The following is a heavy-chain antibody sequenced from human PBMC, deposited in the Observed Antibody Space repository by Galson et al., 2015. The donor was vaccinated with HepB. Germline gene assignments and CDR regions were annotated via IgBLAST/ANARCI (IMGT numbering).Heavy chain of an antibody. Sequence: SVKVSCKASGYTFTGPAMNWVRQAPGQGLEWLGWINANTGNPTYAQGFTGRFVFSLDTSVSTAYLQISSLKAEDTAVYYCARHGTNWNDPRSAFDIWSQGTMVTVSS. D-gene: IGHD1-1*01. CDR1: GYTFTGPA. CDR3: ARHGTNWNDPRSAFDI. J-gene: IGHJ3*02. V-gene: IGHV7-4-1*02. CDR2: INANTGNP.